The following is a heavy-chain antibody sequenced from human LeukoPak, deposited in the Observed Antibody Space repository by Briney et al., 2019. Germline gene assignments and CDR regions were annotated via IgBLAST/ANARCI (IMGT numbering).Heavy chain of an antibody. CDR2: MNPDGGVK. V-gene: IGHV3-7*01. Sequence: GGSLRLSCVASGFTIRNSWMTWVRQAPGKGLEWVANMNPDGGVKSYVDSVKGRFTVSRDNAKNSVFLQMNGLRADDTAVYYCGRDPAWGAIDYWGQGTLVTVSS. CDR1: GFTIRNSW. D-gene: IGHD7-27*01. CDR3: GRDPAWGAIDY. J-gene: IGHJ4*02.